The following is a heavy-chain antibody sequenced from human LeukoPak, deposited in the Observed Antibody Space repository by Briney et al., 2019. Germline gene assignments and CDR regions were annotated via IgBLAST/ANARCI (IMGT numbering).Heavy chain of an antibody. J-gene: IGHJ6*03. D-gene: IGHD6-19*01. Sequence: GASVKVSCKASGYTFTSYGISWVRQAPGQGLKWMGGIIPIFGTANYAQKFQGRVTITADEYTSTAYMEVSSLRYEDTAVYYCARRAVDNSYYYYMDVWGKGTTVTVSS. CDR1: GYTFTSYG. CDR3: ARRAVDNSYYYYMDV. V-gene: IGHV1-69*13. CDR2: IIPIFGTA.